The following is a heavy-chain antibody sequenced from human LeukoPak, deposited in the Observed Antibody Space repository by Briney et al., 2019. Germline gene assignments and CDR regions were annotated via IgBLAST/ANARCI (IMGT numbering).Heavy chain of an antibody. Sequence: GSLRLSCAASGFTFSSYSMNWVRQPPGKGLEWIGYIYYSGSTNYNPSLKSRVTISVDTSKNQFSLRLSSVTAADTAVYYCARDDQDAFDIWGQGTMVTVSS. J-gene: IGHJ3*02. CDR2: IYYSGST. V-gene: IGHV4-59*01. CDR1: GFTFSSYS. CDR3: ARDDQDAFDI. D-gene: IGHD2-2*01.